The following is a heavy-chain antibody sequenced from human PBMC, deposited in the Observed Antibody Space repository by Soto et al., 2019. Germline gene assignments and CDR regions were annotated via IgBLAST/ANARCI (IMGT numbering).Heavy chain of an antibody. CDR2: IYWDDDR. V-gene: IGHV2-5*02. CDR1: GFSLNTRGVG. Sequence: ESGPTLVNPTQTLTVTCTFSGFSLNTRGVGVGWIRQPPGKALEWLAVIYWDDDRRYSPSLNSRLTITKDTSRNQVVLTMTNMDPVDTATYYCAHIMITYGGVSGLDDFDNWGQVPTGTLS. D-gene: IGHD3-16*01. CDR3: AHIMITYGGVSGLDDFDN. J-gene: IGHJ3*02.